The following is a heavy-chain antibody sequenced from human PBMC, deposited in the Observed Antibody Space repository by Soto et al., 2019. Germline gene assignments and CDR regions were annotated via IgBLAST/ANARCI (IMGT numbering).Heavy chain of an antibody. D-gene: IGHD1-26*01. Sequence: SVKVSCKASGGTFSSYAISWVLQAPGQGLEWMGGIIPIFGTANYAQKFQGRVTITADESTSTAYMELSSLRSEDTAVYYCARGSAGSYYELDYWGQGTLVTVSS. CDR3: ARGSAGSYYELDY. CDR2: IIPIFGTA. CDR1: GGTFSSYA. J-gene: IGHJ4*02. V-gene: IGHV1-69*13.